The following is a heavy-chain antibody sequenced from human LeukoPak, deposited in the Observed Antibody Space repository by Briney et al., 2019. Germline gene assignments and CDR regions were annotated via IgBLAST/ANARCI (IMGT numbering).Heavy chain of an antibody. D-gene: IGHD3-10*01. V-gene: IGHV3-30*03. J-gene: IGHJ4*02. Sequence: PGRSLRLSCAASGFTFSSYGMHWVRQAPGKGLEWVAVISYDGSNKYYADSVKGRFTISRDNSKNTLYLQMNSLRAEDTAVYYCARGGAGRAGNWGQGTLVTVSS. CDR3: ARGGAGRAGN. CDR2: ISYDGSNK. CDR1: GFTFSSYG.